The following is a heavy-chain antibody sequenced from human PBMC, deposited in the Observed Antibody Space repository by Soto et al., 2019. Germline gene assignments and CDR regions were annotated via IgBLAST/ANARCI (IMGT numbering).Heavy chain of an antibody. Sequence: PSETLSLTCTVSGGSMGSSTYYWSWIRQPPGKGLEWIGSVYHTGTTYYNPSLKSPVTISVDTSKNQFSLKLTSVTAADTAVYYCARPHYSSSSHFDYWGQGTLVTVS. V-gene: IGHV4-39*01. D-gene: IGHD6-6*01. CDR1: GGSMGSSTYY. CDR2: VYHTGTT. J-gene: IGHJ4*02. CDR3: ARPHYSSSSHFDY.